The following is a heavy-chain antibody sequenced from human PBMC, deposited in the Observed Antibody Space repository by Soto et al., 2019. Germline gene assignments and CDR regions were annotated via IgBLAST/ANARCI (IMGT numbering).Heavy chain of an antibody. Sequence: PGGSLRLSCAASGFTFSSYAMSWVRQAPGKGLEWVSAISGSGGSTYYADSVKGRFTISRDNSKNTLYLQMNSLRAEDTAVYYCAKDRRDIVVVPAAIGYYMDVWGKGTTVTVSS. CDR2: ISGSGGST. V-gene: IGHV3-23*01. D-gene: IGHD2-2*01. J-gene: IGHJ6*03. CDR3: AKDRRDIVVVPAAIGYYMDV. CDR1: GFTFSSYA.